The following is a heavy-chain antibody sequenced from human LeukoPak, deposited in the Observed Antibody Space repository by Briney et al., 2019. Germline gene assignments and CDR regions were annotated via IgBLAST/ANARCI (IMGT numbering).Heavy chain of an antibody. D-gene: IGHD2-15*01. CDR3: ARDCSGGRCYGAFDI. CDR1: GGTFGRYA. CDR2: VSPIYGTS. Sequence: SVKVSCKVSGGTFGRYAITWVRQAPGQRLEWMGGVSPIYGTSDYAQRFQGRVTISADESTSTAFLEVRSLRSEDTAVYYCARDCSGGRCYGAFDIWGQGTLVIVSS. V-gene: IGHV1-69*01. J-gene: IGHJ3*02.